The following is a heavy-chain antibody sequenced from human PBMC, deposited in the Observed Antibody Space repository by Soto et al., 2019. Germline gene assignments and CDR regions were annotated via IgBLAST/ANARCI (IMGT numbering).Heavy chain of an antibody. CDR3: ARAGDSSGYYYSDYFDY. J-gene: IGHJ4*02. Sequence: SETLSLTCAVSGGSISSGGYSWSWIRQPPGKGLEWIGYIYHSGSTYYNPSLKSRVTISVDRSKNQFSLKLSSVTAADTAVYYCARAGDSSGYYYSDYFDYWGQGTLVTVSS. CDR2: IYHSGST. CDR1: GGSISSGGYS. D-gene: IGHD3-22*01. V-gene: IGHV4-30-2*01.